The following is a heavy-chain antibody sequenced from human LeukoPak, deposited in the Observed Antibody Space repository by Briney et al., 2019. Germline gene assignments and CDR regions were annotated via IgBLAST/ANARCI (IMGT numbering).Heavy chain of an antibody. CDR2: IYTSGST. CDR1: GGSISSYY. Sequence: PSETLSLTCTVSGGSISSYYWSWIRQPAGKGLEWIGRIYTSGSTNYSPSLKSRVTMSVDTSKNQFSLKLSSVTAADTAVYYCARTTGSGSYYYYYYYMDVWGKGTTVTVSS. CDR3: ARTTGSGSYYYYYYYMDV. D-gene: IGHD3-10*01. V-gene: IGHV4-4*07. J-gene: IGHJ6*03.